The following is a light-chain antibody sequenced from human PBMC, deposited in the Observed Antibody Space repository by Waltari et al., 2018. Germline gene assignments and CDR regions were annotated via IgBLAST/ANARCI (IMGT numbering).Light chain of an antibody. V-gene: IGKV3-11*01. CDR3: QQRSNWPLT. Sequence: EIVLTQSPATLSLSPGERATLSCRASQRVSHYLAWYQQKPGPVPRLLIYDASNRATGIPARFSGSGSGTDFTLTISSLEPEDFAVYFCQQRSNWPLTFGGGTKVEIK. CDR2: DAS. CDR1: QRVSHY. J-gene: IGKJ4*01.